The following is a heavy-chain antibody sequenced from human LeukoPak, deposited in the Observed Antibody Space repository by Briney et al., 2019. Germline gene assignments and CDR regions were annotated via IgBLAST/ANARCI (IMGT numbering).Heavy chain of an antibody. V-gene: IGHV3-74*01. CDR3: ARGLRFGD. J-gene: IGHJ5*02. Sequence: GGSLRLSCAASGFTFSSYWMHWVRQAPGKGLVWVSRISGDGSTTRYADSVKGRFTISRDNAKNTLFLQMSSLRAEDTAVYYCARGLRFGDWGQGALVTVSS. D-gene: IGHD2-21*01. CDR2: ISGDGSTT. CDR1: GFTFSSYW.